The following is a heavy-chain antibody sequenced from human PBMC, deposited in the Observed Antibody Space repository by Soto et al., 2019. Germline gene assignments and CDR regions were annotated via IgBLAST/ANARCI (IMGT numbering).Heavy chain of an antibody. CDR1: GYTFRSYA. J-gene: IGHJ5*02. CDR2: INAANDNT. Sequence: VQLVQSGAEVKKPGTSVKVSCKASGYTFRSYAMDWVRQAPGQRLEWMGRINAANDNTKYSQKFQGRVTITRGTPASIVFMELSSLRAEDTGVYYCAREGPGGFDPWGQGTLVTVSS. CDR3: AREGPGGFDP. V-gene: IGHV1-3*01.